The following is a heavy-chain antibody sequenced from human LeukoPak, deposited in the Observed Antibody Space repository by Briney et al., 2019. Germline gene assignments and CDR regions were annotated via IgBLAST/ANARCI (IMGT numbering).Heavy chain of an antibody. CDR1: GFTFSSYA. Sequence: GGSLRLSGAASGFTFSSYAMHWVRQAPGKGLEYVSAISSNGGSTYYADSVKGRFTISRDNSKNTLYLQMSSLRAEDTAVYYCVKDRAVQLEPGLLGDAFDIWGQGTMVTVSS. CDR3: VKDRAVQLEPGLLGDAFDI. CDR2: ISSNGGST. V-gene: IGHV3-64D*06. D-gene: IGHD1-1*01. J-gene: IGHJ3*02.